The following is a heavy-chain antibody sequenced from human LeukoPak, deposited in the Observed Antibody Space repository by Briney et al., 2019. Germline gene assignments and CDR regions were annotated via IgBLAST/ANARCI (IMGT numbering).Heavy chain of an antibody. J-gene: IGHJ4*02. V-gene: IGHV3-23*01. CDR1: GFAFNNYA. CDR2: INDNGGQR. D-gene: IGHD1-26*01. CDR3: AKTQWKVGATDYFDY. Sequence: GGSLRLSCAASGFAFNNYAMTWVRQAPGKGLEWVSNINDNGGQRHYADSVRGRFTISRDNSKNTLFLQMDSLRAEDTAVYYCAKTQWKVGATDYFDYWGQGILVTVSS.